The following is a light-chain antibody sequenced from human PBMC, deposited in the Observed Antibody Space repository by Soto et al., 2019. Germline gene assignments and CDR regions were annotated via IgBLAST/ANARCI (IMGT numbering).Light chain of an antibody. Sequence: QSVLTQPPSVSAAPGQKVTISCSGSNANIGKNYVSWYQQLPGTAPKVLIYENNNRPSEIPDRFSGSKSGTSATLGITGLQTVDEADYYCLTWDSSLSAHVFGTGTKLTVL. CDR2: ENN. J-gene: IGLJ1*01. V-gene: IGLV1-51*02. CDR1: NANIGKNY. CDR3: LTWDSSLSAHV.